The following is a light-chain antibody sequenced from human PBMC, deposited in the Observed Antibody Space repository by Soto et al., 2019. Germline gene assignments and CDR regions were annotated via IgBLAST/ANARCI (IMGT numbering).Light chain of an antibody. Sequence: EIVLTQSPGTLSLSPGERATLSCTASQSVSSSYLAWYQQKPGQAPRLLIYGASSRATGIPDRFSGSGSGTDFTLTISRLEPEDFAVCYCQQYGSSRSTFGPGTKVDIK. CDR2: GAS. V-gene: IGKV3-20*01. CDR1: QSVSSSY. J-gene: IGKJ3*01. CDR3: QQYGSSRST.